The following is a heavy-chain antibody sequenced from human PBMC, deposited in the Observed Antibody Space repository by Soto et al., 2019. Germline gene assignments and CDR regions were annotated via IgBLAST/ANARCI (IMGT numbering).Heavy chain of an antibody. CDR2: ISAYNGNT. CDR1: GYTFTSYG. Sequence: QVQLVQSGAEVKKPGASVKVSCKASGYTFTSYGISWVRQAPGQGLEWMGWISAYNGNTNYAQKLQGRVTMTTDTSTRTAYIELRSLRSDDTAVYDCARESSSSCHDYWGQGTLVTGSS. D-gene: IGHD6-13*01. V-gene: IGHV1-18*01. CDR3: ARESSSSCHDY. J-gene: IGHJ4*02.